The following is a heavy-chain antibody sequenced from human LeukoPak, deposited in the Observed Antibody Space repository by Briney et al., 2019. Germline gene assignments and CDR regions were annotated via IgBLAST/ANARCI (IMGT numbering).Heavy chain of an antibody. CDR1: GFTFSSYE. CDR2: NSSSGRTI. CDR3: AELGITMIGDV. V-gene: IGHV3-48*03. D-gene: IGHD3-10*02. Sequence: PGGSLRLSCAASGFTFSSYEMNWVRQARGEGLEWVSYNSSSGRTIYSADSVKGRFTISRDNAKNSLYLQMNSLRAEDTAVYYCAELGITMIGDVWGKGTTVTVSS. J-gene: IGHJ6*04.